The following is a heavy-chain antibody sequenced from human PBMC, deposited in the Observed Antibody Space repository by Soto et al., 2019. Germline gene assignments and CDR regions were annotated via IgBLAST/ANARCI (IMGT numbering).Heavy chain of an antibody. Sequence: QVQLVQSGAEVKKPGASVKVSCKTSGYTFTSYGISWVRQAPGQGLEWMGWISAYNGNTNYAQKLQGRVTMTTDTSTSTAYMELRSLRSDDTAVYYCATSNCSSGSCYSYYFDYWGQGTLVTVSS. CDR3: ATSNCSSGSCYSYYFDY. CDR2: ISAYNGNT. D-gene: IGHD2-15*01. CDR1: GYTFTSYG. V-gene: IGHV1-18*01. J-gene: IGHJ4*02.